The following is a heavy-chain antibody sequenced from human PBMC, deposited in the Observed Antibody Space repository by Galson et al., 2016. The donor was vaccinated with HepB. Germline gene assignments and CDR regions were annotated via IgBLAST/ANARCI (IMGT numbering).Heavy chain of an antibody. Sequence: SLRLSCAASGFTFDDYAMHWVRQAPGKGLEWVSGISWNSGSIGYADSVKGRFTISRDNSRNTLYLQMNSLRVEDTAVYYCAKGTTLQVHFGYFDHWGQGTLVTVSS. D-gene: IGHD1/OR15-1a*01. J-gene: IGHJ4*02. CDR2: ISWNSGSI. CDR1: GFTFDDYA. CDR3: AKGTTLQVHFGYFDH. V-gene: IGHV3-9*01.